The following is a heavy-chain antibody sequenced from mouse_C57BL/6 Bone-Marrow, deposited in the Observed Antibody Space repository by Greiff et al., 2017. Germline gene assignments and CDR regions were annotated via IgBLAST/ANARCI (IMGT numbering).Heavy chain of an antibody. D-gene: IGHD1-1*01. CDR2: INSDGSST. Sequence: EVQLVESEGGLVQPGSSMKLSCTASGFTFSDYYMAWVRQVPEKGLEWVANINSDGSSTYYLDSLKSRFIISRDNAKNILYLQMSSLKSEDTATYDCARDDHYGSSYHWYFDVWGTGTTVTVSS. CDR1: GFTFSDYY. J-gene: IGHJ1*03. CDR3: ARDDHYGSSYHWYFDV. V-gene: IGHV5-16*01.